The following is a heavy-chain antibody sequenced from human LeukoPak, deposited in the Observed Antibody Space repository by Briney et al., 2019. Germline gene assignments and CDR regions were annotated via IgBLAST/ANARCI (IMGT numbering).Heavy chain of an antibody. CDR3: ARAYCVGDCTVLHIYFDN. Sequence: PSETLSLTCTVSGGSISSGSYYWNWIRQPAGKGLEYIGRVYTSGSTNYNPSLKSRVTISVDTSKNQFSLKLSSVMAADTAVYYCARAYCVGDCTVLHIYFDNWGQGTLVTVSS. CDR2: VYTSGST. CDR1: GGSISSGSYY. D-gene: IGHD2-21*02. V-gene: IGHV4-61*02. J-gene: IGHJ4*02.